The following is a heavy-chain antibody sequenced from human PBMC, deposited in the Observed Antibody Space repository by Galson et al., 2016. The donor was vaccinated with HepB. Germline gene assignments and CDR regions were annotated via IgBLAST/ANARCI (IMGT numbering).Heavy chain of an antibody. CDR3: AKDVWRDGYNYFDF. V-gene: IGHV3-43D*03. CDR2: ISWDGDSS. Sequence: SLRLSCAASGPTFDGFAVHCVRQAPGKGLEWVSLISWDGDSSYYAGSVKGRFTMSRDSSKNSPYLQMNSLRGEDTAFYYCAKDVWRDGYNYFDFWCQGILVTVSS. D-gene: IGHD5-24*01. CDR1: GPTFDGFA. J-gene: IGHJ4*02.